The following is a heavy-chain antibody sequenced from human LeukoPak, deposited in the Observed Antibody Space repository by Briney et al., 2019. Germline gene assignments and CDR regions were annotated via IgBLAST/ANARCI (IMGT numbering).Heavy chain of an antibody. Sequence: PSETLSLTCSVSGGSISKDYWSWIRQPPGKGLEWIGYIYNSGSTSYNPPLKSRVAISLDTSNTRFSLRLSSVTAADTAFYYCARHGGYRFDFWGQGALVTVSS. D-gene: IGHD3-16*01. V-gene: IGHV4-59*08. CDR3: ARHGGYRFDF. CDR2: IYNSGST. J-gene: IGHJ4*02. CDR1: GGSISKDY.